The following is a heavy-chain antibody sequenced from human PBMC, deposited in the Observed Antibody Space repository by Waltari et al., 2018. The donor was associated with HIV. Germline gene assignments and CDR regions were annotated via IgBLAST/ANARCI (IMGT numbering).Heavy chain of an antibody. CDR2: IYISGST. Sequence: QVQLQESGPGLVKPSQTLSLTCTVSGGSISSGSYYWSWIRQPAGKGLEWIGRIYISGSTTYHPALKSRVTISVDTSKNHFSLKLSSVTAADTAVYYCARGVPAATDWFDPWGQGTLVTVSS. CDR3: ARGVPAATDWFDP. CDR1: GGSISSGSYY. V-gene: IGHV4-61*02. J-gene: IGHJ5*02. D-gene: IGHD2-2*01.